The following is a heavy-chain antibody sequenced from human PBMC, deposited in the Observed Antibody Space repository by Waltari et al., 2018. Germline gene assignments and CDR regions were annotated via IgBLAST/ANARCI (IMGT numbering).Heavy chain of an antibody. CDR3: AREYSRICFHALDG. J-gene: IGHJ6*02. CDR1: GFTLGNYG. V-gene: IGHV3-33*05. D-gene: IGHD6-13*01. CDR2: IQYDGSIK. Sequence: QVHVVESGGGVVKPGGSLRLYCAASGFTLGNYGMHWVRQAPGKGLEWVAVIQYDGSIKNYADSVKGRFTISRENSKNTLYLEMKSLRAEDTAVYYCAREYSRICFHALDGWGQGTAVTVSS.